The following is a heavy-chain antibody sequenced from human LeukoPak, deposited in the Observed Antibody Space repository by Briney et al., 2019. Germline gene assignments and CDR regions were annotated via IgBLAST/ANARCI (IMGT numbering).Heavy chain of an antibody. V-gene: IGHV3-66*01. CDR3: ARVMVGITYWFDP. CDR1: GFTVNYNY. Sequence: GGSMRLSCAASGFTVNYNYMSWVRQAPGKGLEWVAVIYSGGSTYYADSVKGRFTISRDDSKNTVCLQMNSLRVEDTAVYSCARVMVGITYWFDPWGQGTLVTVSS. CDR2: IYSGGST. J-gene: IGHJ5*02. D-gene: IGHD1-26*01.